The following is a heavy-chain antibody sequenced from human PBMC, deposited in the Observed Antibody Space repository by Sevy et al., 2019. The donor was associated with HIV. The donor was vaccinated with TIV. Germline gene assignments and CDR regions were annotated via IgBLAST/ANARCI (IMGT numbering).Heavy chain of an antibody. V-gene: IGHV3-7*01. Sequence: GGSLRLSCAASGLTFSSYWMTWVRQAPGKGLEWVANINQGGSQEYYVDSVKGRFTISRDNAKNSLYLQMNSLRAEDTAVYYCTSILPAGVPAEYFQHWGQGTLATVSS. CDR1: GLTFSSYW. J-gene: IGHJ1*01. CDR2: INQGGSQE. CDR3: TSILPAGVPAEYFQH. D-gene: IGHD2-2*01.